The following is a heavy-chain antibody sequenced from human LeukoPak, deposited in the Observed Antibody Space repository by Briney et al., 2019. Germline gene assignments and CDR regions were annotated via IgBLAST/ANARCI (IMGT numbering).Heavy chain of an antibody. CDR1: GDSISTYY. J-gene: IGHJ4*02. CDR3: AREEQSVGPYFDY. Sequence: SETLSLTCTVSGDSISTYYWSWIRQPPGKGLEWIGYIFYNGNTNYNLSLKSRVTMSMDTSKNQFSLRLNSVTAADTALYFCAREEQSVGPYFDYWGQGILVTVSS. CDR2: IFYNGNT. D-gene: IGHD3-10*01. V-gene: IGHV4-59*01.